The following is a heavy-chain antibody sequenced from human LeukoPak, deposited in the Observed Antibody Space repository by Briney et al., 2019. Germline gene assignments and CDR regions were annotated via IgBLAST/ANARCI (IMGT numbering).Heavy chain of an antibody. J-gene: IGHJ6*02. V-gene: IGHV3-9*01. CDR2: ISWNSGSI. Sequence: GRSLRLSCAASGFTFDDYAMHWVRQAPGKGLEWVSGISWNSGSIGYADSVKGRFTISRDNAKNSLYLQMNSLRAEDTALYYCAKELFGSSGWYPKSYYYYGMDVWGQGTTVTVSS. CDR1: GFTFDDYA. D-gene: IGHD6-19*01. CDR3: AKELFGSSGWYPKSYYYYGMDV.